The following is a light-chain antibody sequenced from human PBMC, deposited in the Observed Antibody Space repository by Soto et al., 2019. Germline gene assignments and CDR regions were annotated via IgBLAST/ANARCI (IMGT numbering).Light chain of an antibody. CDR2: EVN. J-gene: IGLJ1*01. V-gene: IGLV2-8*01. Sequence: QSALTQPPSASGSPGQSVTISCTGTSSDVGGYKYVSWYQQHPGKAPKLMIFEVNKRPSRVPDRFSGSKSGNKASLTVSGLQAEDEADYYCSSYAGVNVIGVFVTGTEVAVL. CDR3: SSYAGVNVIGV. CDR1: SSDVGGYKY.